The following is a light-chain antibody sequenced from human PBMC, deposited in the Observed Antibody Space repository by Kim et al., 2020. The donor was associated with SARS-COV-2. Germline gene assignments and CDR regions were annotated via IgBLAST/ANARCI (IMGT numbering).Light chain of an antibody. Sequence: VSTGKTASIPWSRDKLGDKYACWYQQKPGQSPVLVIYQDSKRPSGIPERFSGSNSGNTATLTISGTQAMDEADYYCQAWDSNTGVFGGGTQMTVL. CDR1: KLGDKY. CDR3: QAWDSNTGV. J-gene: IGLJ2*01. V-gene: IGLV3-1*01. CDR2: QDS.